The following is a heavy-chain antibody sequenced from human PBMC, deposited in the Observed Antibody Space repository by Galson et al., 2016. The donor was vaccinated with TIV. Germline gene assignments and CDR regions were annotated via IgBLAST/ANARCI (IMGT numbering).Heavy chain of an antibody. Sequence: SETLSLTCTVSGDSISSSSFYWGWIRQPPGKGLEWIGSIYYGGSTYYNPSLKSRVTISVDTSKNQFSLKLRSVTAADTAGYYCARDGRTSIFGLPFYSPTFDYWGQGTLVTVSS. V-gene: IGHV4-39*07. CDR2: IYYGGST. D-gene: IGHD3/OR15-3a*01. CDR1: GDSISSSSFY. J-gene: IGHJ4*02. CDR3: ARDGRTSIFGLPFYSPTFDY.